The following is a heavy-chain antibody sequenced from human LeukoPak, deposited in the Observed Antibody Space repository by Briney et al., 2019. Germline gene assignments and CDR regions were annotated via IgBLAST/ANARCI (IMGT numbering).Heavy chain of an antibody. CDR2: ISGSGGST. Sequence: QPGGSLRLSCAASGFTFSSYAMSWVCQAQGKGLEWVSAISGSGGSTYYADSVKGRFTISRDNSKNTLYLQMNSLRAEDTAIYYCAKDSCINTKCLRLNMYVWGKGTTVTVSS. J-gene: IGHJ6*03. CDR3: AKDSCINTKCLRLNMYV. CDR1: GFTFSSYA. V-gene: IGHV3-23*01. D-gene: IGHD2-2*01.